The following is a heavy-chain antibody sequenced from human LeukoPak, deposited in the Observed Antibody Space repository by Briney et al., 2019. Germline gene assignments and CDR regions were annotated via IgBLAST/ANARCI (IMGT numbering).Heavy chain of an antibody. D-gene: IGHD3-22*01. CDR1: GGPISDYY. Sequence: SETLSLTCSVSGGPISDYYWSWIRQSPAEGLEWIGYIYYSGGTGDTNYNPSLNIGVTISVDASKNQFSLKLNSVTAADTAVYYCARSYDSRGYYYYGMDVWGQGTTVTVSS. CDR2: IYYSGGTGDT. J-gene: IGHJ6*02. V-gene: IGHV4-59*01. CDR3: ARSYDSRGYYYYGMDV.